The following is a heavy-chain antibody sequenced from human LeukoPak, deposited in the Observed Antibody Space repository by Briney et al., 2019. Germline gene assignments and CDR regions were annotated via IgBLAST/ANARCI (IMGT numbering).Heavy chain of an antibody. CDR2: IYSGGST. CDR1: GFTVNNNY. CDR3: ARDGYYDSSGFDY. D-gene: IGHD3-22*01. Sequence: GGSLRLSCAASGFTVNNNYMNWVRQAPGKGLEWVSVIYSGGSTYYADSVKGRFTISRDNSKNTLYLQMNSLRAEDTAVYYCARDGYYDSSGFDYWGQGTLVTVSS. V-gene: IGHV3-53*01. J-gene: IGHJ4*02.